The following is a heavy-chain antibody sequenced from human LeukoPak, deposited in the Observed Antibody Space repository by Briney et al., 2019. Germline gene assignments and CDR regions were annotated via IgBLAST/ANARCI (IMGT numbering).Heavy chain of an antibody. CDR1: GYTFTGYY. J-gene: IGHJ5*02. Sequence: GASVKVSCKASGYTFTGYYMHWVRQAPGQGLEWMGWINPNSGGTNYAQKFQGRVTMTRDTSISTAYMELSGLRSDDTAVYYCAREDAGYSIHQDRFDPWGQGTLVTVSS. CDR2: INPNSGGT. CDR3: AREDAGYSIHQDRFDP. V-gene: IGHV1-2*02. D-gene: IGHD6-13*01.